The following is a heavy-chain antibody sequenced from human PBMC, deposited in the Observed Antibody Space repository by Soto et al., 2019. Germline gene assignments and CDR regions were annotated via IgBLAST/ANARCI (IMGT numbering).Heavy chain of an antibody. CDR3: GIDPRGHYS. J-gene: IGHJ5*02. Sequence: GGSLRLSCAASGFTFSSFWMHWVRQAPGKGLEWVSGISGSGAEMFYADSVKGRFTISRDNSRNTLYLQMDSLRAEDTAVYYCGIDPRGHYSWGQGTLVTVSS. CDR2: ISGSGAEM. V-gene: IGHV3-23*01. D-gene: IGHD3-10*01. CDR1: GFTFSSFW.